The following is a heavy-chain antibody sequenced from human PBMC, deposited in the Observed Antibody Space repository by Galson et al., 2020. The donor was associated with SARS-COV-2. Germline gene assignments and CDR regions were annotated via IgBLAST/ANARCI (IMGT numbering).Heavy chain of an antibody. CDR2: IHTRGST. V-gene: IGHV4-61*02. CDR3: AREGAIQLWHYYYGMDV. J-gene: IGHJ6*02. Sequence: SETLSLTCTVSGDSLTSGSYYWSWIRQPAGQGLEWIGRIHTRGSTNYNPPPKTRVTISIDTSKNQFSLKLSSVTAADTAVYYCAREGAIQLWHYYYGMDVWGQGTTVTVSS. D-gene: IGHD5-18*01. CDR1: GDSLTSGSYY.